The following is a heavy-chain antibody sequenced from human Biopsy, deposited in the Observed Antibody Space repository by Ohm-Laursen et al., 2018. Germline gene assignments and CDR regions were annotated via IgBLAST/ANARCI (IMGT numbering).Heavy chain of an antibody. CDR2: IFYRGST. Sequence: TLSLTWTVSGGSISNNNYYWGWIRQPPGKGLEWIGSIFYRGSTHYKPSLKSRVNISVDTSKNQFSRKLNSVTAADTAVYYCARDYDTSGYYYVSWGQGTLVTVSS. V-gene: IGHV4-39*01. J-gene: IGHJ5*02. CDR3: ARDYDTSGYYYVS. CDR1: GGSISNNNYY. D-gene: IGHD3-22*01.